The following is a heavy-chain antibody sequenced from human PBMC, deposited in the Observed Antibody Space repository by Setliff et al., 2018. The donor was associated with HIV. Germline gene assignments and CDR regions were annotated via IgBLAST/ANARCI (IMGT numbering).Heavy chain of an antibody. CDR3: ARALRLISPARTWDV. CDR2: INWNGGRT. V-gene: IGHV3-20*04. J-gene: IGHJ6*02. D-gene: IGHD3-16*01. Sequence: SSETLSLSCAASGFTFDDYGMSWVRQAPGKGLEWVSGINWNGGRTAYADSVKGRFTISRDKAKNSLYLQMNSLRAEDTALYFCARALRLISPARTWDVWGQGTTVTVSS. CDR1: GFTFDDYG.